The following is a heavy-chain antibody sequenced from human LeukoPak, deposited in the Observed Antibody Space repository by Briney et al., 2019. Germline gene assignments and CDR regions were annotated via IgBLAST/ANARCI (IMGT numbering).Heavy chain of an antibody. CDR3: ARDAAWFGELLDAFDI. CDR2: IKQDGSEK. V-gene: IGHV3-7*03. J-gene: IGHJ3*02. D-gene: IGHD3-10*01. CDR1: GFTFSSYW. Sequence: GGSLRLSCAASGFTFSSYWMSWVRQAPGKGLEWVANIKQDGSEKYYVDSVKGRFTISRDNAKNSLYLQMNSLRAEDTAVYYCARDAAWFGELLDAFDIWGQGTMATVSS.